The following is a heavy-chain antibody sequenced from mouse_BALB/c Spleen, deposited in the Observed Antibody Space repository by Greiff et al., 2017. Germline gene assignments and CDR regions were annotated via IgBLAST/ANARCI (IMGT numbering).Heavy chain of an antibody. CDR2: IRNKANGYTT. V-gene: IGHV7-3*02. Sequence: EVKVEESGGGLVQPGGSLRLSCATSGFTFTDYYMSWVRQPPGKALEWLGFIRNKANGYTTEYSASVKGRFTISRDNSQSILYLQMNTLRAEDSATYYCARDHHYGSSSFAYWGQGTLVTVSA. D-gene: IGHD1-1*01. J-gene: IGHJ3*01. CDR3: ARDHHYGSSSFAY. CDR1: GFTFTDYY.